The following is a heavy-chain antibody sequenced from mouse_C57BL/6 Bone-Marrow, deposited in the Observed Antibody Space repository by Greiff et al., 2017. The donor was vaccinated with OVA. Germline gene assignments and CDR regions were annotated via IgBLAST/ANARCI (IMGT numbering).Heavy chain of an antibody. CDR3: ASLEAY. CDR2: INPSTGGT. CDR1: GYSFTGYY. Sequence: EVQLQASGPELVKPGASVKISCKASGYSFTGYYMNWVKQSPEKSLEWIGEINPSTGGTTYNQKFKAKATLTVDKSSITAYMQLKSLTSEDSAVYYCASLEAYWGQGTLVTVSA. V-gene: IGHV1-42*01. J-gene: IGHJ3*01.